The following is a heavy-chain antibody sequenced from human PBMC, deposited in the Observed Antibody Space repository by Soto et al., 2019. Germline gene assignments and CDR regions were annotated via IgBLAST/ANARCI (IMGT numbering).Heavy chain of an antibody. CDR2: FFHTGNT. CDR3: ARDNPYYYDSSGYYPLDS. CDR1: HGYITSGGYS. D-gene: IGHD3-22*01. J-gene: IGHJ4*02. Sequence: QSLTYTVSHGYITSGGYSLSWQRPPPGKGLEWIGLFFHTGNTYYNPSLKSRVTMSVDGSKNQFSLKLNSVTAADTAVYYCARDNPYYYDSSGYYPLDSWGQGALVTVSS. V-gene: IGHV4-30-2*01.